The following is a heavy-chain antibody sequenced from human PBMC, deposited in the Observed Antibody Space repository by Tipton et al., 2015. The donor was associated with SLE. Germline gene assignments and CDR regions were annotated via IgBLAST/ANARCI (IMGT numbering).Heavy chain of an antibody. V-gene: IGHV3-43*02. J-gene: IGHJ5*02. CDR2: ISGDGGST. D-gene: IGHD6-6*01. CDR3: AKEDQLPGWFDP. Sequence: LSLTCAASGFTFDDYAMHWVRQAPGKGLEWVSLISGDGGSTYYADSVKGRFTISRDNSKNSLYLQMNSLRTEDTALYYCAKEDQLPGWFDPWGQGTLVTVSS. CDR1: GFTFDDYA.